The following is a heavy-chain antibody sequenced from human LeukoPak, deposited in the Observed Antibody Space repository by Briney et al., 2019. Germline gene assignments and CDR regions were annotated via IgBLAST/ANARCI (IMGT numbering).Heavy chain of an antibody. CDR2: INTITGNP. V-gene: IGHV7-4-1*02. Sequence: ASVKVSCKASGYTFTGYYMHWVRQAPGQGLEWMGWINTITGNPTYAQDFTGRFVFSLDTSLSTTYLQISSLKAEDTAVYYCTRELYSYDYGYDAFDIWGQGTMVTVSS. CDR1: GYTFTGYY. D-gene: IGHD3-16*01. CDR3: TRELYSYDYGYDAFDI. J-gene: IGHJ3*02.